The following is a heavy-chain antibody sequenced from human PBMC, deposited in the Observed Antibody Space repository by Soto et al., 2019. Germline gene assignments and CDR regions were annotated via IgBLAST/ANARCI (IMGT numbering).Heavy chain of an antibody. CDR3: ARIEIGGYYDSSGYYPNWFDP. V-gene: IGHV4-39*01. CDR1: GGSISSSSYY. D-gene: IGHD3-22*01. J-gene: IGHJ5*02. Sequence: QLQLQESGPGLVKPSETLSLTCTVSGGSISSSSYYWGWIRQPPGKGLEWIGSIYYSGSTYYNPSLKSRVTIAVDTSTNQFSLKLSSVTAADTAVYYCARIEIGGYYDSSGYYPNWFDPWGQGTLVTVSS. CDR2: IYYSGST.